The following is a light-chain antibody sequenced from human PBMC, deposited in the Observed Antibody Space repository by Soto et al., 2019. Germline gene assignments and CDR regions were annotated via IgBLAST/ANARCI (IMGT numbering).Light chain of an antibody. Sequence: NFMLTQPHSVSESPGKTATISCTRSSGSIASNYVQWHQQRPGSAPTTVIYEDSQRPSGVPDRFSGSIDTSSNSASLTISALKTEDEADYYCQSYDRSNQVFGGGTKVTVL. CDR2: EDS. V-gene: IGLV6-57*04. J-gene: IGLJ3*02. CDR3: QSYDRSNQV. CDR1: SGSIASNY.